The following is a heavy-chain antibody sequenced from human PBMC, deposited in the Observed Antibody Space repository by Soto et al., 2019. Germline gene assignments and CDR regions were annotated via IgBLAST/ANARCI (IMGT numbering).Heavy chain of an antibody. J-gene: IGHJ4*02. CDR2: INHSGST. D-gene: IGHD5-12*01. CDR3: TRDPWGWPRSGPGHF. CDR1: GGSFSGYY. Sequence: SETLSLTCAVYGGSFSGYYWSWIRQPPGKGLEWIGEINHSGSTNDNPSLKSGVTISVDTSKNQFSLKLSSVTAADTEVDYLTRDPWGWPRSGPGHFWGQGTTVTVS. V-gene: IGHV4-34*01.